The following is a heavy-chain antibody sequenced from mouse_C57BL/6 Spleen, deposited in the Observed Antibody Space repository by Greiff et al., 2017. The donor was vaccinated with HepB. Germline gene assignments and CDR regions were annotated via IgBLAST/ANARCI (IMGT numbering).Heavy chain of an antibody. Sequence: DVKLQESGPVLVKPGASVKMSCKASGYTFTDYYMNWVKQSHGKSLEWIGVINPYNGGTSYNQKFKGKATLTVDKSSSTAYMELNSLTSEDSAVYYCAPYDYDEGFAYWGQGTLVTVSA. J-gene: IGHJ3*01. CDR2: INPYNGGT. D-gene: IGHD2-4*01. CDR3: APYDYDEGFAY. V-gene: IGHV1-19*01. CDR1: GYTFTDYY.